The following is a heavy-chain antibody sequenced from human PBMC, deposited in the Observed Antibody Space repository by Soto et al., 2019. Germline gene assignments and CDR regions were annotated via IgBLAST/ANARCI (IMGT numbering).Heavy chain of an antibody. J-gene: IGHJ4*02. D-gene: IGHD3-16*02. CDR3: TRDRLSLRQLSLIGYLDY. V-gene: IGHV3-30*15. CDR2: ISYDGINE. Sequence: NGLEWVAVISYDGINEYCADSVKGRFTISRDNSKNTLFLQMSSMRGEDTAVYDCTRDRLSLRQLSLIGYLDYRGQGTLVTVSS.